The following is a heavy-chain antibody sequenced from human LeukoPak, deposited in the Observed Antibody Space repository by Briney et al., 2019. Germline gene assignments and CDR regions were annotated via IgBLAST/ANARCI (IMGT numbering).Heavy chain of an antibody. CDR3: ARGSYSGYGYFDY. D-gene: IGHD5-12*01. J-gene: IGHJ4*02. CDR2: IYHSGST. V-gene: IGHV4-30-2*01. CDR1: GGSISSGGYS. Sequence: PSQTLSLTCAVSGGSISSGGYSWSWIRQPPGKGLEWIGYIYHSGSTYYNPSLKSRVTISVDRSKNQFSLKLSSVTAADTAVYYCARGSYSGYGYFDYWGQGTLVTVSS.